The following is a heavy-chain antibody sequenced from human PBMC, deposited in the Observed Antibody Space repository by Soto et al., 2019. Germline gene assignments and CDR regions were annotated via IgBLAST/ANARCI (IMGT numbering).Heavy chain of an antibody. V-gene: IGHV1-46*01. Sequence: ASVKVACKASGYTFTSYYMHWVRQAPGQGLEWMGIINPSGGSTSYAQKFQGRVTMTRDTSTSTVYMEFRSHRSAQTAVYSSLSACITMVRGVIRGLDVWHKETTVTVSS. D-gene: IGHD3-10*01. CDR2: INPSGGST. CDR3: LSACITMVRGVIRGLDV. J-gene: IGHJ6*04. CDR1: GYTFTSYY.